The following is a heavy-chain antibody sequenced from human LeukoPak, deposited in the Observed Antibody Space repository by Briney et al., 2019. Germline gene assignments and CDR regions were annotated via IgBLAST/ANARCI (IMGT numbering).Heavy chain of an antibody. D-gene: IGHD6-13*01. J-gene: IGHJ4*02. CDR1: GFTFSSYG. V-gene: IGHV3-33*01. CDR3: ATEIAAAGSDY. Sequence: PGRSLRLSCAASGFTFSSYGMHWVRQAPGKGLEWVAVIWYDGSNKYYADSVKGRFTISRDNSKNTLYLQMNSLRAEDTAVYYCATEIAAAGSDYWAREPWSPSPQ. CDR2: IWYDGSNK.